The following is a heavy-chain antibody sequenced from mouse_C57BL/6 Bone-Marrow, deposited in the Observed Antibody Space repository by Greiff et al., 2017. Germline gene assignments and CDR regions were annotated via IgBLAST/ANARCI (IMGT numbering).Heavy chain of an antibody. CDR1: GYTFTSYG. D-gene: IGHD2-4*01. CDR2: IYPRSGNT. Sequence: VQLQQSGAELARPGASVKLSCKASGYTFTSYGLSWVKQRTGQGLEWIGEIYPRSGNTYYNEKFKGKATLTADKSSSTAYMELRSLTSEDSAVYFCATLYYDYDLAWFAYWGQGTLVTVSA. J-gene: IGHJ3*01. CDR3: ATLYYDYDLAWFAY. V-gene: IGHV1-81*01.